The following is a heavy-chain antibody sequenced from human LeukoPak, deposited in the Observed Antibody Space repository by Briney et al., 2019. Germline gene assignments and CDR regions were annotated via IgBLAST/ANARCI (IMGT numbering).Heavy chain of an antibody. J-gene: IGHJ4*02. CDR1: GGSISSPSKH. D-gene: IGHD6-13*01. Sequence: PSETLSLTCTVSGGSISSPSKHWGWIRQPPGKGLEWIGSIYVNGYTYYNPSLKSRVSISVDTSKNQFSLKLSSVTAADTAVYYCARGDSSSWSFKIWGQGTLVTVSS. V-gene: IGHV4-39*07. CDR2: IYVNGYT. CDR3: ARGDSSSWSFKI.